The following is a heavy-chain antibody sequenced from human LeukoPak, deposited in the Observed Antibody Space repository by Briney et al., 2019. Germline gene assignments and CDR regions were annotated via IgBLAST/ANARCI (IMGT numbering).Heavy chain of an antibody. D-gene: IGHD3-16*01. CDR1: GGSISSSSYY. V-gene: IGHV4-39*01. Sequence: PPETLSLTCTVSGGSISSSSYYWGWIRQPPGKGLEWIGSIYYGGTTYYNPSLNSRVTISVDTSKNQFSLRLNFVTAADTAVYYCARDDYVWGSTWGYFDYWGQGTLVTVSS. CDR2: IYYGGTT. CDR3: ARDDYVWGSTWGYFDY. J-gene: IGHJ4*02.